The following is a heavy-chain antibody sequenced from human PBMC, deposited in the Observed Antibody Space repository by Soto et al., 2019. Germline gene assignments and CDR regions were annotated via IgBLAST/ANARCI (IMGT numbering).Heavy chain of an antibody. D-gene: IGHD6-6*01. V-gene: IGHV3-23*01. CDR2: ISGSGGST. CDR1: GFPFSIYA. CDR3: AKDSEYSSQSHFDY. Sequence: GGSLRLSCAASGFPFSIYAMSLVRQSPGKGLEWVSAISGSGGSTYYADSVKGRFTISRDNSKNTLYLQMNSLRAEDTAVYYCAKDSEYSSQSHFDYWGQGTLITVSS. J-gene: IGHJ4*02.